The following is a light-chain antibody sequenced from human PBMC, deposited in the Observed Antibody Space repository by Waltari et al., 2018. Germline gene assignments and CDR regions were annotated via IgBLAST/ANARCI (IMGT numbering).Light chain of an antibody. J-gene: IGKJ2*01. CDR3: MQGTHWPYT. CDR1: QSLVHSDGYTH. V-gene: IGKV2-30*02. Sequence: DVVMTQSPLSLPVTLGQAASISCKSSQSLVHSDGYTHLTWFQQRPGHSPRRLIPRVFNRDSGVPDRVSGSGSGTDFTLKISRVEAGDVGVYYCMQGTHWPYTFGPGTKLDIK. CDR2: RVF.